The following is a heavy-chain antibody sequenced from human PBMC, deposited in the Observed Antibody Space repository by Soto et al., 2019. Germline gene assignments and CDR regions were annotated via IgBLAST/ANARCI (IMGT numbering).Heavy chain of an antibody. CDR1: GDSVSRNCAA. Sequence: SQTLSLTCATSGDSVSRNCAAWNWISQSHSTGLEWLGRTYYRSKWYNDYAVSVKSRITINPDTSKNQFSLQLNSVTPEDTAVYYCARDLRYSSSWTDRDYYYGMDVWGQGTTVTVSS. J-gene: IGHJ6*02. CDR3: ARDLRYSSSWTDRDYYYGMDV. CDR2: TYYRSKWYN. V-gene: IGHV6-1*01. D-gene: IGHD6-13*01.